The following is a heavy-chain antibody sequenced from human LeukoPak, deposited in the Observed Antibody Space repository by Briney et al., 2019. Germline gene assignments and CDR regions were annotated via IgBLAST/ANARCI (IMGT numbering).Heavy chain of an antibody. J-gene: IGHJ3*02. Sequence: EGSLRLSCAASGFTFSSYSMNWVRQAPGKGLEWVSSISSSSSYIYYADSVKGRFTISRDNAKNSLYLQMNSLRAEDTAVYYCARDYSDSSGYYPHPLDAFDIWGQGTMVTVSS. D-gene: IGHD3-22*01. CDR2: ISSSSSYI. CDR3: ARDYSDSSGYYPHPLDAFDI. CDR1: GFTFSSYS. V-gene: IGHV3-21*01.